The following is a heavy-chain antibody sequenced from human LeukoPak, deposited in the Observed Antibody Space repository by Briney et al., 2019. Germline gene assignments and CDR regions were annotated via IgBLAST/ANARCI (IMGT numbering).Heavy chain of an antibody. CDR3: ARQRFWFGEFLDAFDI. CDR2: IYPGDSDT. D-gene: IGHD3-10*01. Sequence: GESLKISCKGSGYSFTSYWIGWVRQMPGKGLGWMGIIYPGDSDTRYSPSFQGQVTISADKSISTAYLQWSSLKASDTAMYYCARQRFWFGEFLDAFDIWGQGTMVTVSS. J-gene: IGHJ3*02. CDR1: GYSFTSYW. V-gene: IGHV5-51*01.